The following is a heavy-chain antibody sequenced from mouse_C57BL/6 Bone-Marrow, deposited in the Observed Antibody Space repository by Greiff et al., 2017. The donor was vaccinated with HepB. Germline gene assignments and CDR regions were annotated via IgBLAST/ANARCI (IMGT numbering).Heavy chain of an antibody. J-gene: IGHJ4*01. Sequence: VQLQQPGAELVKPGASVKMSCKASGYTFTSYWITWVKQRPGQGLEWIGDIYPGSGSTNYNEKFKSKATLTVDTSSSTAYMQLSSLTSEDSAVYDCARVYSNYDVFYAMDYWGQGTSVTVSS. D-gene: IGHD2-5*01. V-gene: IGHV1-55*01. CDR3: ARVYSNYDVFYAMDY. CDR1: GYTFTSYW. CDR2: IYPGSGST.